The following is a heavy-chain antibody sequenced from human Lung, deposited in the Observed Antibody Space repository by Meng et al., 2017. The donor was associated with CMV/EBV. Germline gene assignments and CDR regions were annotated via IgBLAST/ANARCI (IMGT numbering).Heavy chain of an antibody. J-gene: IGHJ4*02. D-gene: IGHD6-19*01. CDR1: GGSSSSSKW. V-gene: IGHV4-4*02. CDR2: IYHSGST. CDR3: ASFPPPGKQWLVTDY. Sequence: QVQRQGAGPGRVKPSGTLSRTCAVSGGSSSSSKWWSWVHQPPGKGLEWIGEIYHSGSTNYNPSLKSRVTISVDKSKNQFSLKLSSVTAADTAVYYCASFPPPGKQWLVTDYWGQGTLVTVSS.